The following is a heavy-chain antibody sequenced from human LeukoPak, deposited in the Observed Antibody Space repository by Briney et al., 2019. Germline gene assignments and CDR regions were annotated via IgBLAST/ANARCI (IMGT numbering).Heavy chain of an antibody. CDR1: GGSISSYY. Sequence: SETLSLTCTVSGGSISSYYWSWIRQPPGKGLEWIGYIYYSGSTNYNPSLKSRVTISVDTSKNQFSLKLSSVTAADTAVYYCAREGIYYDSSGYYYHAFDIWGQGTMVTVPS. J-gene: IGHJ3*02. D-gene: IGHD3-22*01. V-gene: IGHV4-59*01. CDR2: IYYSGST. CDR3: AREGIYYDSSGYYYHAFDI.